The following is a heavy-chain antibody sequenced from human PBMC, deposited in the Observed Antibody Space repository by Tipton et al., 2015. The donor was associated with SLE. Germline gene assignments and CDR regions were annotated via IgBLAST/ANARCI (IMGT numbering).Heavy chain of an antibody. J-gene: IGHJ4*02. CDR3: ARGGGYCSTTSCHTEYYFDY. CDR1: GGSISSGGYS. Sequence: TLSLTCAVSGGSISSGGYSWSWIRQPPGKGLEWIGYIYHGGNTYYNPSLKSRLTISVDTSKNQFSLKLSSVTAADTAVYYCARGGGYCSTTSCHTEYYFDYWGQGTLVTVSS. CDR2: IYHGGNT. V-gene: IGHV4-30-2*01. D-gene: IGHD2-2*02.